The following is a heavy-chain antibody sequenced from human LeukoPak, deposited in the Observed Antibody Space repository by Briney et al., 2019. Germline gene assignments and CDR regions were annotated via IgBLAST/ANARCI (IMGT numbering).Heavy chain of an antibody. CDR2: IYYSGST. V-gene: IGHV4-59*01. J-gene: IGHJ6*02. D-gene: IGHD6-6*01. CDR1: GGSISSYY. Sequence: SETLSLTCTVSGGSISSYYWSWIRQPPGKGLEWIGYIYYSGSTNYNPSLKSRVTISVDTSKNQFSLKLSSVTAADTAVYYCARARGSSSPKSNYGMDVWGQGTTVTVSS. CDR3: ARARGSSSPKSNYGMDV.